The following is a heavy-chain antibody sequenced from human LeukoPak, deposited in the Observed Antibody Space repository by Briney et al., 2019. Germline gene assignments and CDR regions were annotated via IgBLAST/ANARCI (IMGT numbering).Heavy chain of an antibody. J-gene: IGHJ4*02. CDR2: INHAGAT. CDR3: ARHIGVIGYFDY. D-gene: IGHD3-22*01. V-gene: IGHV4-34*01. Sequence: SETLSLTCALYGGSFTYYYWTWIRQSPGKGLEWIGEINHAGATDYNPSLKSRVTISVDTSKNQFSLKLNSVTAADTAVYYCARHIGVIGYFDYWGQGTLVTVSS. CDR1: GGSFTYYY.